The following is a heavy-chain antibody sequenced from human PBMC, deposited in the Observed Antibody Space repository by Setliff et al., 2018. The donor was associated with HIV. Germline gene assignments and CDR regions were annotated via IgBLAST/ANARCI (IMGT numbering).Heavy chain of an antibody. CDR2: IIPLLGVP. CDR1: GATFISNT. Sequence: GASVKVSCKASGATFISNTFSWVRQAPGQGLEWMGRIIPLLGVPNYAQKFQGRVTMTADKSTSTAYMELTSLRSDDTAVYYCARDHHMGYFDFWGQGALVTVSS. CDR3: ARDHHMGYFDF. J-gene: IGHJ4*02. D-gene: IGHD3-16*01. V-gene: IGHV1-69*04.